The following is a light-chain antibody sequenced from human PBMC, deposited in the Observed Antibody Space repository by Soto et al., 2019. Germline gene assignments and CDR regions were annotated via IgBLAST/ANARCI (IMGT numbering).Light chain of an antibody. Sequence: EIVLTQSPGTLSLSPGGRATLSCRASQSVSRNYVAWYQQKPGQSPRLLIYGASNRASGIPDRFSGSASGADFTLSIARLEPDEFAMYYCQQYGSTPLTFGGGTKVEIK. V-gene: IGKV3-20*01. CDR1: QSVSRNY. CDR3: QQYGSTPLT. CDR2: GAS. J-gene: IGKJ4*01.